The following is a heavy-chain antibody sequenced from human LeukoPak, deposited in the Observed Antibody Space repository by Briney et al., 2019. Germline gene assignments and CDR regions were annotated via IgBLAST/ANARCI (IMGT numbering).Heavy chain of an antibody. D-gene: IGHD4-17*01. CDR3: AKDPGHYGDYEWEYYFDY. V-gene: IGHV3-23*01. CDR1: GFTLSSYA. J-gene: IGHJ4*02. Sequence: PGGSLRLSCAASGFTLSSYAMSWVRQAPGKGLEWVSAISGSGGSTYYADSVKGRFTISRDNSKNTLYLQMNSLRAEDTAVYYCAKDPGHYGDYEWEYYFDYWGQGTLVTVSS. CDR2: ISGSGGST.